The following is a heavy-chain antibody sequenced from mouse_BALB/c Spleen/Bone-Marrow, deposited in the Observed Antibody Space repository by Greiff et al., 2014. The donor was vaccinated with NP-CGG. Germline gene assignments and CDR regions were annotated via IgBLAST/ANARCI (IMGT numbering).Heavy chain of an antibody. Sequence: QVQLQQPRSVLVRPGASVKLSCKASGYTFTSSWMHWAKQRPGQGLEWIGEIHPNSGNTNYNEKFKGKATLTVDTSSSTAYVDLSSLTSEDSAVYYCANYYGSSSYWGQGTTLTVSS. CDR1: GYTFTSSW. CDR3: ANYYGSSSY. V-gene: IGHV1S130*01. CDR2: IHPNSGNT. J-gene: IGHJ2*01. D-gene: IGHD1-1*01.